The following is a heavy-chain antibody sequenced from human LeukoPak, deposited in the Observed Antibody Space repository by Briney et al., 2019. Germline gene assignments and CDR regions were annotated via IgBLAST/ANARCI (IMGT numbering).Heavy chain of an antibody. Sequence: GGSLRLSCAASGFTFSSYAMSWVRQAPGKGLEWVAVISYDGSNKYYADSVKGRFTISRDNSKNTLYLQMNSLRAEDTAVYYCARDSRYYGSGSYSDFDYWGQGTLVTVSS. D-gene: IGHD3-10*01. CDR1: GFTFSSYA. J-gene: IGHJ4*02. V-gene: IGHV3-30*04. CDR2: ISYDGSNK. CDR3: ARDSRYYGSGSYSDFDY.